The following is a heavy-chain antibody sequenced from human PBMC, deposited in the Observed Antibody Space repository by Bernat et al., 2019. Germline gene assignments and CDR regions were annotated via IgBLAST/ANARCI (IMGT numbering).Heavy chain of an antibody. Sequence: QLQLQESGPGLVKPSETLSLTCTVSGGSISSSSYYWGWIRQPPGKGLEWIGSIHYSGSTYYNPSLKSRVTISVDTSKNQFSLKLSSVTAADTAVYYCARQGNMVRGPYNGFDPWGQGALVTVSS. J-gene: IGHJ5*02. D-gene: IGHD3-10*01. V-gene: IGHV4-39*01. CDR3: ARQGNMVRGPYNGFDP. CDR2: IHYSGST. CDR1: GGSISSSSYY.